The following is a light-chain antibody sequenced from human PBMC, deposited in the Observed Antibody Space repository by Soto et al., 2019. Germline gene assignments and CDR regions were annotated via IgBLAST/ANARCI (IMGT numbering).Light chain of an antibody. J-gene: IGKJ1*01. CDR2: ADS. V-gene: IGKV3-11*01. Sequence: EIVLTQSPATLSLSPGETATLSCRASQSVSGYIGWYQQKPGQAPRLLIYADSNRATGIPARFSGSGSGTDFTLTISSLGPEDFSVYYCQQRSNWPPTFGQGTKV. CDR3: QQRSNWPPT. CDR1: QSVSGY.